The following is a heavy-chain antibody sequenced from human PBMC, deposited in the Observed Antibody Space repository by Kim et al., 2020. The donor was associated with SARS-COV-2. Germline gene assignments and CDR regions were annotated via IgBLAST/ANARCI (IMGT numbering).Heavy chain of an antibody. J-gene: IGHJ5*02. CDR3: AREPMVRGVIKGIDP. Sequence: PSLKSRVTISVDTSKNQFSLKLSSVTAADTAVYYCAREPMVRGVIKGIDPWGQGTLVTVSS. V-gene: IGHV4-59*01. D-gene: IGHD3-10*01.